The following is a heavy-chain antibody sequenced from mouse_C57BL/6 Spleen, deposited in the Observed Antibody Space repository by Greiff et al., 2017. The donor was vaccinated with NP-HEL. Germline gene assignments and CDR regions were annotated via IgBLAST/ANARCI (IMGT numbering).Heavy chain of an antibody. V-gene: IGHV1-9*01. CDR1: GYTFTGYW. CDR2: ILPGSGST. D-gene: IGHD2-4*01. J-gene: IGHJ3*01. CDR3: AREGVYYDYDEFAY. Sequence: QVQLKQSGAELMKPGASVKLSCKATGYTFTGYWIEWVKQRPGHGLEWIGEILPGSGSTNYNEKFKGKATFTADTSSNTAYMQLSSLTTEDSAIYYCAREGVYYDYDEFAYWGQGTLVTVSA.